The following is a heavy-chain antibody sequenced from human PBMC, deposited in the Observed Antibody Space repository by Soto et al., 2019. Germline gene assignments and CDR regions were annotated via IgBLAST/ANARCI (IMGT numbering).Heavy chain of an antibody. CDR2: IDWDDDK. CDR1: GFSLSTSGMC. Sequence: SGPTLVNPTQTLTLTCTFSGFSLSTSGMCXSWIRQPPGKALEWLALIDWDDDKYYSTSLKTRLTISKDTSKNQVVLTMTNMDPVDTATYYCARMTWYCSGGSCYNYGMDVWGQGTTVTVSS. V-gene: IGHV2-70*01. J-gene: IGHJ6*02. D-gene: IGHD2-15*01. CDR3: ARMTWYCSGGSCYNYGMDV.